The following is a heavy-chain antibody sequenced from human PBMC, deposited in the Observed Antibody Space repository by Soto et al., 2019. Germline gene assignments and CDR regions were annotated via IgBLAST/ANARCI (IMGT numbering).Heavy chain of an antibody. CDR2: INQSGVT. CDR1: GGSYSGDY. J-gene: IGHJ5*02. CDR3: AREPTGEITSSYHGWFVL. V-gene: IGHV4-34*01. Sequence: SDPLSLTCAYSGGSYSGDYWSWLSQPPGKWLEWMGEINQSGVTNYRPSLKSRVTISVDRATKQFSLKLTAVTAADTAYGYCAREPTGEITSSYHGWFVLWGQGTRVTVSS. D-gene: IGHD3-10*01.